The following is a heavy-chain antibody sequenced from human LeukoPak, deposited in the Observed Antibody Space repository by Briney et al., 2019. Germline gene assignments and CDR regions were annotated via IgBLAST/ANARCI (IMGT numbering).Heavy chain of an antibody. CDR2: FRSIAFGGTI. J-gene: IGHJ4*02. D-gene: IGHD2-2*01. Sequence: GRSLRLSCTASGFTFGVYPLSGFGQAQGKGREGISFFRSIAFGGTIQYAASVQGRFTISRDDSKSIVYLQMNSLTTDDTAVYYCTRESFQRPPSQPHHYFFDYWGQGSLVTVSS. CDR1: GFTFGVYP. CDR3: TRESFQRPPSQPHHYFFDY. V-gene: IGHV3-49*03.